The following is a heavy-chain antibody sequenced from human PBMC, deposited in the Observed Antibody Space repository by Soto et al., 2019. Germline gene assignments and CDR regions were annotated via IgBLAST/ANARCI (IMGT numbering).Heavy chain of an antibody. CDR2: ISSSGSTI. D-gene: IGHD3-10*01. J-gene: IGHJ6*02. Sequence: GGSLRLSCAASGFTFSSYEMNWVRQAPGKGLEWVSYISSSGSTIYYADSVKGRFTISRDNAKNSLYLQMNSLRAEDTAVYYCARDINPLLLGYYYGMDVWGQGTTVTVSS. CDR1: GFTFSSYE. CDR3: ARDINPLLLGYYYGMDV. V-gene: IGHV3-48*03.